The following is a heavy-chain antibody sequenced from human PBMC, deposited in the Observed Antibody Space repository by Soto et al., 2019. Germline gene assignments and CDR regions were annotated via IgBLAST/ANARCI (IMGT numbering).Heavy chain of an antibody. J-gene: IGHJ4*02. V-gene: IGHV1-18*01. CDR3: ARTCGGDCYYPTFDS. CDR2: ISAYNGNT. CDR1: GYTFTSYG. Sequence: QVQLVQSGAEVKKPGASVKVSCKASGYTFTSYGISWVRQAPGQGLEWLGWISAYNGNTDYAQKLQGRVTMTTDTSTSTAYMELRSLRSDDTAVYYCARTCGGDCYYPTFDSWGQGTLFTVSS. D-gene: IGHD2-21*02.